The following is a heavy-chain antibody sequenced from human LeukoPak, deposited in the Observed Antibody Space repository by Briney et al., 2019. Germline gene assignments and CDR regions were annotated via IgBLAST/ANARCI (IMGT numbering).Heavy chain of an antibody. CDR3: ASTGHDYVSPGHLYVDY. CDR2: IIPIFGIA. J-gene: IGHJ4*02. D-gene: IGHD4-17*01. V-gene: IGHV1-69*04. CDR1: GGTFSSYA. Sequence: GASVKVSCKASGGTFSSYAISWVRQAPGQGLEWMGRIIPIFGIANYAQKFQGRVTITADKSTSTAYMELSSLRSEDTAVYYCASTGHDYVSPGHLYVDYWGQGTLVTVSS.